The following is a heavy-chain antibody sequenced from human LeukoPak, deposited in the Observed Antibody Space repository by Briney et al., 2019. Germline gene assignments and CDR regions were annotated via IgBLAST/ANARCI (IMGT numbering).Heavy chain of an antibody. J-gene: IGHJ4*02. Sequence: GGSLRLSCSASGFTFSSYAMHWVRQAPGTGLEYVSAISSNGGSTYYADSVKGRFTISRDNSKNTLYLQMSSLRAEDTAVYYCVAAAAGTFFDYWGQGTLVTVSS. CDR1: GFTFSSYA. CDR2: ISSNGGST. CDR3: VAAAAGTFFDY. V-gene: IGHV3-64D*06. D-gene: IGHD6-13*01.